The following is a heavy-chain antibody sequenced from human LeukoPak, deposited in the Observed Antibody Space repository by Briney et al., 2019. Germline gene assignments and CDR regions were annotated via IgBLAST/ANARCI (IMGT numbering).Heavy chain of an antibody. CDR2: INPNTGAT. CDR3: ASYPRYVSSPPFDY. V-gene: IGHV1-2*02. J-gene: IGHJ4*02. CDR1: GYTLTGVY. D-gene: IGHD2-15*01. Sequence: GASPKVSCKASGYTLTGVYMHWVRQAPGQGLEWMGWINPNTGATNYAQTFQGRVAMTRDTTISTAYMKLSRVTSDDTAVYYCASYPRYVSSPPFDYWGQGTLVTVSS.